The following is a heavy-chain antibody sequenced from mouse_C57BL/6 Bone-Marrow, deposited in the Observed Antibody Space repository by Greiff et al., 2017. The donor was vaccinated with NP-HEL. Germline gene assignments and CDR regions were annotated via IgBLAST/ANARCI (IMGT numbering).Heavy chain of an antibody. Sequence: VQLQQPGAELVKPGASVKMSCKASGYTFTSYWITWVKQRPGQGLEWIGDIYPGSGSTNYNEKFKSKATLTVDTSSSTAYMQLSSLTSEDSAVYYCARGYYGSWYFDYWGQGTTLTVSS. D-gene: IGHD1-1*01. CDR3: ARGYYGSWYFDY. J-gene: IGHJ2*01. V-gene: IGHV1-55*01. CDR2: IYPGSGST. CDR1: GYTFTSYW.